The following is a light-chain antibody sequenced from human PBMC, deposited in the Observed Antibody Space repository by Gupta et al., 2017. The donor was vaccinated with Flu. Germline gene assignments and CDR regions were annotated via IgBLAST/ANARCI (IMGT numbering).Light chain of an antibody. J-gene: IGLJ3*02. CDR1: SGSIASNY. CDR2: EDN. Sequence: TVTISCTRSSGSIASNYVQWYQQRPGSSPTTVIYEDNQRPSGVPDRFSGSIDSSSNSASLTISGLKTEDEADYYCQSYNSSDWVFGGGTKLTVL. CDR3: QSYNSSDWV. V-gene: IGLV6-57*01.